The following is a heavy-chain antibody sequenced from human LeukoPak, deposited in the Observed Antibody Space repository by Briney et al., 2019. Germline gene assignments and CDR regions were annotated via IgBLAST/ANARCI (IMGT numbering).Heavy chain of an antibody. J-gene: IGHJ4*02. D-gene: IGHD6-25*01. V-gene: IGHV3-72*01. CDR2: IRNKVNSYTT. Sequence: PGGSLRLSCAASGFTFSGHSMDWVRQAPGKGLEWVARIRNKVNSYTTEYAASVKRRFTISRDDSKNSLFLQMNSLKTEDTAVYYCARVPYSSAWLDYWGQGTLVTVSS. CDR3: ARVPYSSAWLDY. CDR1: GFTFSGHS.